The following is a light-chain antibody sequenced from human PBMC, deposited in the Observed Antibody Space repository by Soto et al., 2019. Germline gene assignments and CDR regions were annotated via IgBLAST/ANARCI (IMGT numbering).Light chain of an antibody. CDR2: GAS. Sequence: EIVLTQSPGTLSLSPGERATLSCRASQSVSSSYLAWYQQKPGQAPRLLIYGASSRATGIPDRFSGSGSGTEFTLTISRLAPEDFAVYYCQQYGSSPRTFGQGTKVEIK. V-gene: IGKV3-20*01. J-gene: IGKJ1*01. CDR3: QQYGSSPRT. CDR1: QSVSSSY.